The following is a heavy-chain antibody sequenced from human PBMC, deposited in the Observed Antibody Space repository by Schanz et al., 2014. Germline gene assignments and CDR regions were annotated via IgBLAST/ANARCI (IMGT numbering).Heavy chain of an antibody. J-gene: IGHJ6*02. CDR2: FIPILDVG. CDR1: RSTFSSYT. CDR3: ARDLTVDTGYVVHYYYYGMDV. D-gene: IGHD5-12*01. Sequence: QVQLVQSGAEVKKPGSSVKVSCKASRSTFSSYTISWVRQARGQGLEWVGRFIPILDVGNYAQQFQGRVTFTADKSTSTAYMELTSLRFDDTAVYFCARDLTVDTGYVVHYYYYGMDVWGQGTTVTVSS. V-gene: IGHV1-69*08.